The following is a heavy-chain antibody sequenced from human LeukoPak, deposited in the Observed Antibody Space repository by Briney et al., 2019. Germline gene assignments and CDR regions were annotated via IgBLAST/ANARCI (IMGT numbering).Heavy chain of an antibody. D-gene: IGHD3-22*01. J-gene: IGHJ3*02. V-gene: IGHV4-4*02. Sequence: SGTLSLTCAVSGGSISSSNWWSWVRQPPGKGLEWIGEIYHSGSTNYNPSLKSRVTIPVDKSKNQFSLKLSAVTAADTAVYYCASYYDSSGRTFDIWGQGTMVTVSS. CDR3: ASYYDSSGRTFDI. CDR2: IYHSGST. CDR1: GGSISSSNW.